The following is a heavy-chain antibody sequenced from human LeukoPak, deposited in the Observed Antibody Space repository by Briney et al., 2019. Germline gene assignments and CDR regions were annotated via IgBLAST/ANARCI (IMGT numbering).Heavy chain of an antibody. V-gene: IGHV4-59*08. Sequence: SETLSLTCTVSGGSTSSDYWSWIRESPGKGLEWVGYVYNSGDTGKNPSLKSRVTILLDTSKNQCSLKLTSVSAADTAVYYCARLKLGAYFDLWGRGTLVTVSS. D-gene: IGHD3-16*01. J-gene: IGHJ2*01. CDR1: GGSTSSDY. CDR2: VYNSGDT. CDR3: ARLKLGAYFDL.